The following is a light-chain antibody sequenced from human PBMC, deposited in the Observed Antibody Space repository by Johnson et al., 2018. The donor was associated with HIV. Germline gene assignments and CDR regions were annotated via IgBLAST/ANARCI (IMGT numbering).Light chain of an antibody. Sequence: QSVLTQPPSVYAAPGQKVTISCSGSSSNIGNNYVSWYQQLPGTAPKLLIYDNNKRPSGIPDRFSGSKSGTSATLGITGLQTGDEADYYCGTWDSSLSAGFFGTGTKVTVL. J-gene: IGLJ1*01. CDR1: SSNIGNNY. V-gene: IGLV1-51*01. CDR3: GTWDSSLSAGF. CDR2: DNN.